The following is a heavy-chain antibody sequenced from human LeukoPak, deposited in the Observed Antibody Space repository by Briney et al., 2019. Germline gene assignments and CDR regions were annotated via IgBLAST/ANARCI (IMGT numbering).Heavy chain of an antibody. J-gene: IGHJ6*03. CDR1: GFTFSSYS. V-gene: IGHV3-21*01. CDR2: ISSSSSYI. D-gene: IGHD1-14*01. CDR3: ARDNPGDYYYYYMDV. Sequence: GGSLRLSCAASGFTFSSYSMNWVRQAPGKGLEWVSSISSSSSYIYYADSVKGRFTISRDNAKNSLYLQMNSLRAEDTAVYYCARDNPGDYYYYYMDVWGQGTTVTVSS.